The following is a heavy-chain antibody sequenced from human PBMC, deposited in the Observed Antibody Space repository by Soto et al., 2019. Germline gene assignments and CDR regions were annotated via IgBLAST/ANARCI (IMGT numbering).Heavy chain of an antibody. CDR2: IYYSGST. Sequence: QLQLQESGPGLVKPSETLSLTCTVSGGSISSSSYYWGWIRQPPGKGLEWIGSIYYSGSTYYNPSLKSRVTISVDTSKNQFSLKLSSVTAADTAVYYCARLGDDYCDYLPYYYMDVWGKGTTVTVSS. CDR1: GGSISSSSYY. D-gene: IGHD4-17*01. V-gene: IGHV4-39*01. CDR3: ARLGDDYCDYLPYYYMDV. J-gene: IGHJ6*03.